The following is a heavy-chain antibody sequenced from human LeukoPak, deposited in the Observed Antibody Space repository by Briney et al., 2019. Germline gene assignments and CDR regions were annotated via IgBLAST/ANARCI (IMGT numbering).Heavy chain of an antibody. CDR3: AKYDFWSGYRYYFDY. CDR1: GGTFSSYA. Sequence: ASVKVSCKACGGTFSSYAISWVRQAPGQGLEWMGGIIPIFGTANYAQKFQGRVTITADESTSTAYMELSSLRSEDTAVYYCAKYDFWSGYRYYFDYWGQGTLVTVSS. D-gene: IGHD3-3*01. J-gene: IGHJ4*02. CDR2: IIPIFGTA. V-gene: IGHV1-69*13.